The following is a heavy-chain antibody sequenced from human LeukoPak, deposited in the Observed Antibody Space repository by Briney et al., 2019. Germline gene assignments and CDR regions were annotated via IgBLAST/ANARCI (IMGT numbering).Heavy chain of an antibody. CDR2: ISSTGGAI. CDR1: GFTFRNYL. J-gene: IGHJ3*02. V-gene: IGHV3-48*01. Sequence: GGSLRLSCAASGFTFRNYLMNWVRQAPGKGLEWVSFISSTGGAIYYADSVKGRFTVSRDNGKNSLLLQMNGLRAEDTALYYCARGYSRAAFDIWGQGTVVAVSS. CDR3: ARGYSRAAFDI. D-gene: IGHD2-15*01.